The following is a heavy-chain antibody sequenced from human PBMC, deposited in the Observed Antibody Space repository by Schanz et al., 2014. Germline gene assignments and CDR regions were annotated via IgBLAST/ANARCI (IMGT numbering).Heavy chain of an antibody. V-gene: IGHV3-53*01. CDR1: GFTVTSYY. D-gene: IGHD3-10*01. CDR3: ARSGVDV. CDR2: IYSGGST. Sequence: EMQLVESGGGLIQPGGSLRLSCAASGFTVTSYYMSWVRQAPGKGLEWVSVIYSGGSTYYEDSVKGRFSISRENSKNTLSLRTNNMAVEDTAVYYCARSGVDVWGQGTTVTVSS. J-gene: IGHJ6*02.